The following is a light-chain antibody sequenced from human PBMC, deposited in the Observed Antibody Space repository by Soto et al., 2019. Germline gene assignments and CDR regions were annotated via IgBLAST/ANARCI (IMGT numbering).Light chain of an antibody. J-gene: IGKJ4*01. Sequence: DMQMTQSPSTLSASFGDRVTITWGASQTISRWLAWYQQKPGKAPKVLIYDVSSLESGVPSRFSGSGFGTDGTITITSLKTEDSATYSCQHSHSSPLTFGGGTKVDIK. CDR2: DVS. V-gene: IGKV1-5*01. CDR3: QHSHSSPLT. CDR1: QTISRW.